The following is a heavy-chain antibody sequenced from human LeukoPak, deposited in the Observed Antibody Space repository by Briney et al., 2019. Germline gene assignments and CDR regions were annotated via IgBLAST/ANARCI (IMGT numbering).Heavy chain of an antibody. V-gene: IGHV3-7*01. CDR3: ARGGKIAGYYYFYMDV. J-gene: IGHJ6*03. Sequence: GGSLRLSCVASGFTFSTYWVSWVRQAPGKGLEWVAHIKQDGSEKYYVHAVKGRFTISRDNAKNSLYLPVNSLRAEDTAVYYCARGGKIAGYYYFYMDVWGKGTTVIVSS. CDR2: IKQDGSEK. CDR1: GFTFSTYW. D-gene: IGHD2/OR15-2a*01.